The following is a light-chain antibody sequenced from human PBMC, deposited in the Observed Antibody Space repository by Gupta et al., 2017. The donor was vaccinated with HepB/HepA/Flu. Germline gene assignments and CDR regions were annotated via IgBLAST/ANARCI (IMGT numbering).Light chain of an antibody. J-gene: IGKJ1*01. CDR2: GAS. Sequence: ETVMTQSPATLSVSPGERATLSCRASQSVTSNLAWYQQKPGQAPRLLIYGASTRATGIPARFSGSGYGTEFTLTISSRQSEDFAVYYCQQYDNWPLWTFGQGTKVEIK. CDR3: QQYDNWPLWT. V-gene: IGKV3-15*01. CDR1: QSVTSN.